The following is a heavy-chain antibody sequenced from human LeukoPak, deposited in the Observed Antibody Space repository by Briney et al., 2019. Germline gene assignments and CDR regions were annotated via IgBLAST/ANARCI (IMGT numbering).Heavy chain of an antibody. D-gene: IGHD1-26*01. CDR2: IDYSGST. Sequence: PSETLSLTCTVSDGSINSTSSYWGWVRQPPGKGLEWIGSIDYSGSTSYNPSLKSRVTISVDTSKNQFSLKLSSVTAADTAVYYCARSCTYHRSYSGRIREEGYYFDYWGQGTLVTVSS. CDR3: ARSCTYHRSYSGRIREEGYYFDY. J-gene: IGHJ4*02. CDR1: DGSINSTSSY. V-gene: IGHV4-39*07.